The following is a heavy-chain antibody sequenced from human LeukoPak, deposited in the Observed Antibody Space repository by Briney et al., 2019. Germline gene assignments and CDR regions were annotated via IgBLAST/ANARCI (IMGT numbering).Heavy chain of an antibody. J-gene: IGHJ4*01. CDR2: TYYRSKWYN. CDR3: VREYDFGPADN. V-gene: IGHV6-1*01. CDR1: GDSVSSNSAA. D-gene: IGHD3/OR15-3a*01. Sequence: SQTLSLTCAISGDSVSSNSAAWSWIRQSPSRGLEWLGRTYYRSKWYNDYAVSVKSRININSDTSKNQFSLQLNSVTPEDTAVYYCVREYDFGPADNWGHGTLVTVSS.